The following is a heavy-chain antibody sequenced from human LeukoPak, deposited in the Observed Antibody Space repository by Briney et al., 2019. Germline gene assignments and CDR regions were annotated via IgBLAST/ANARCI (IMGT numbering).Heavy chain of an antibody. Sequence: SETLSLTCTVSGGSISSDNYYWGWIRQPPGKGLEWIGSIYYSGTTYYNPSLKSRVTISVDTSKNQFSLKLSSVTAADTAVYYCATTYYYDSSGINYFDYWGQGTLVTVSS. CDR3: ATTYYYDSSGINYFDY. CDR1: GGSISSDNYY. D-gene: IGHD3-22*01. CDR2: IYYSGTT. V-gene: IGHV4-39*01. J-gene: IGHJ4*02.